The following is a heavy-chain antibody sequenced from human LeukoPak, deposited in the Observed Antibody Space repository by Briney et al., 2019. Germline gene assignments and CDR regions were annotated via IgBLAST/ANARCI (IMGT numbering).Heavy chain of an antibody. V-gene: IGHV3-21*01. J-gene: IGHJ4*02. CDR2: ISSSSSYI. Sequence: KPGGSLRLSCAASGFTFSSYSMNWVRQASGKGLEWVSSISSSSSYIYYADSVKGRFTISRDNAKNSLYLQMNSLRAEDTAVYYCARVSRWLTFYYFDYWGQGTLVTVSS. CDR3: ARVSRWLTFYYFDY. D-gene: IGHD5-24*01. CDR1: GFTFSSYS.